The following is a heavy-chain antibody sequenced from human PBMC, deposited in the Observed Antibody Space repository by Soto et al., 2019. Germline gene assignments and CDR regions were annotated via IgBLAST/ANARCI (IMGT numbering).Heavy chain of an antibody. CDR2: ISAYNGNT. J-gene: IGHJ4*02. D-gene: IGHD3-22*01. CDR3: ARSLRYCDSSGEFDY. Sequence: QVQLVQSGAEVKKPGASVKVSCKASGYTFTSYGISWVRQAPGQGLEWMGWISAYNGNTNYAQKLQGRVTMTTDTSTITAYMELRSLRADDTAVYYCARSLRYCDSSGEFDYWGQGTLVTVSS. V-gene: IGHV1-18*01. CDR1: GYTFTSYG.